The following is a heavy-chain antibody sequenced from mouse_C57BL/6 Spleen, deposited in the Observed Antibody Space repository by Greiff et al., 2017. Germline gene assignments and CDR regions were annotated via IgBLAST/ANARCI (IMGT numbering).Heavy chain of an antibody. CDR2: IYPGDGDT. J-gene: IGHJ3*01. CDR1: GYAFSSSW. D-gene: IGHD2-4*01. V-gene: IGHV1-82*01. Sequence: QVQLQQSGPELVKPGASVTISCKASGYAFSSSWLNWVKLRPGKGLEWIGRIYPGDGDTNYNGKFKGKATLTADKSSSTAYMQLSSLTSEDSAVYFCAPYDYGAWFAYWGQGTLVTVSA. CDR3: APYDYGAWFAY.